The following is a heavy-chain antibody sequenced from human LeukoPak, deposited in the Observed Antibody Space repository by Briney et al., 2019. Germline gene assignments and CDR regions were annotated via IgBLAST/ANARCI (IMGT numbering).Heavy chain of an antibody. CDR3: ARDSPITMVPLDL. CDR1: GFTFSSYW. CDR2: INIEGNIT. D-gene: IGHD3-10*01. J-gene: IGHJ4*02. Sequence: GGSLRLSCAASGFTFSSYWMHWVRQAPGKGLLWVSRINIEGNITDYADSVKGRFTISRDNAKNTLFLQINSLRAEDTAVYYCARDSPITMVPLDLWGQGTLVTVSS. V-gene: IGHV3-74*01.